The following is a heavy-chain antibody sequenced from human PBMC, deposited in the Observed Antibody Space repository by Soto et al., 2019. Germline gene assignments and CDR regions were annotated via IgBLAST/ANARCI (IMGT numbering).Heavy chain of an antibody. CDR1: GGSISSYY. J-gene: IGHJ6*03. CDR3: ARRLASTSYYYYMDV. V-gene: IGHV4-59*01. Sequence: SETLSLTCTVSGGSISSYYWSWIRQPPGKGLEWIGYIYYSGSTNYNPSLKSRVTISVDTSKNQFSLKLSSVTAADTAVYYCARRLASTSYYYYMDVWGKGTTVTVSS. CDR2: IYYSGST. D-gene: IGHD3-3*02.